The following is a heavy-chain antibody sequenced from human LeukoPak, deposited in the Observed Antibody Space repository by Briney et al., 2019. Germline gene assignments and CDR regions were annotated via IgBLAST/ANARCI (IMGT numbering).Heavy chain of an antibody. V-gene: IGHV3-7*01. D-gene: IGHD3-22*01. CDR1: GLNFRDQW. Sequence: GGSLRLSCAGSGLNFRDQWMSWLRQAPEKGPEWVAHIKPDGSEKYYVDSVKGRFIISRDDARNSLSLQMNSLRAEDTAVYYCARGRYDSRIFDYWGQGTLVTVSS. CDR2: IKPDGSEK. J-gene: IGHJ4*02. CDR3: ARGRYDSRIFDY.